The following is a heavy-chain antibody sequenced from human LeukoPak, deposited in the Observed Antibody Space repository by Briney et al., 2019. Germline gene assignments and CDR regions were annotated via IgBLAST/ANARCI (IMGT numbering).Heavy chain of an antibody. CDR1: GGSISSYY. Sequence: SETLSLTCTVSGGSISSYYWSWIRQPAGKGLEWIGRIYTSGSTNYNPSLKSRVTMSVDTSKNQFSLKLSSVTAADTAVYYCAREGASIKVSYYSDYWGQGTLVTVSS. V-gene: IGHV4-4*07. CDR2: IYTSGST. J-gene: IGHJ4*02. CDR3: AREGASIKVSYYSDY. D-gene: IGHD4/OR15-4a*01.